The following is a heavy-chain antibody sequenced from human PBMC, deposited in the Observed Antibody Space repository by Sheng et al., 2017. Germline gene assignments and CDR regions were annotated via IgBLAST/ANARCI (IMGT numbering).Heavy chain of an antibody. J-gene: IGHJ4*02. V-gene: IGHV4-38-2*01. CDR2: IYHSGST. Sequence: QVQLQESGPGLVKPSETLSLTCAVSGYSISSGYYWGWIRQPPGKGLEWIGSIYHSGSTYYNPSLKSRVTISVDTSKNQFSLKLSSVTAADTAVYYCARRSYYDFWSGYYGVWGQGTLVTSP. D-gene: IGHD3-3*01. CDR3: ARRSYYDFWSGYYGV. CDR1: GYSISSGYY.